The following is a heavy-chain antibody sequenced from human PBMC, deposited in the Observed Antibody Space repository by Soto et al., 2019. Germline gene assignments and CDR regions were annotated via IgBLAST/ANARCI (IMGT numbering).Heavy chain of an antibody. V-gene: IGHV3-7*01. Sequence: EVQLVATGGGLVQPGGSLRLSCAASGFTFRSHWMSWVRQAPGKGLEWVANIRQDGKEVKYLDSVKGRFTLSRDNAKNSLHMHVNGVRFEGTGVYYSANAEGSSCDIRGQGTMVTVSS. D-gene: IGHD2-8*01. CDR1: GFTFRSHW. CDR3: ANAEGSSCDI. J-gene: IGHJ3*02. CDR2: IRQDGKEV.